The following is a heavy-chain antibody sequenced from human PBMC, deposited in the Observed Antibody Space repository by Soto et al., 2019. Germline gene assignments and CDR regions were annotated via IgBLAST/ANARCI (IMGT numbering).Heavy chain of an antibody. J-gene: IGHJ6*03. V-gene: IGHV4-59*01. CDR2: IYYSGST. Sequence: QVQLQESGPGLVKPSETLSLTCTVSGGSISSYYWSWIRQPPGKGLEWIGYIYYSGSTNYNPSLKSRVTISVDTSKNQFSLKLSSVTAADTAVYYCARGRVVAANYYYYMDVWGKGTTVTVSS. CDR3: ARGRVVAANYYYYMDV. D-gene: IGHD2-15*01. CDR1: GGSISSYY.